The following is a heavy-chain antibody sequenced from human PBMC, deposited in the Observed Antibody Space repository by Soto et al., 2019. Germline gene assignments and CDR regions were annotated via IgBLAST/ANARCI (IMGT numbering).Heavy chain of an antibody. V-gene: IGHV4-59*12. Sequence: PSETLSLTCTVSGGSISNYYWSWIRQPPGKGLEWIGYIYYSGSTNYNPSLKSRVIISVYTSKNQFSLKLSSVTAADTAVYYCARMGRIQLQNYYYYYGMDVWGQGTTVTVSS. CDR2: IYYSGST. D-gene: IGHD5-18*01. CDR1: GGSISNYY. J-gene: IGHJ6*02. CDR3: ARMGRIQLQNYYYYYGMDV.